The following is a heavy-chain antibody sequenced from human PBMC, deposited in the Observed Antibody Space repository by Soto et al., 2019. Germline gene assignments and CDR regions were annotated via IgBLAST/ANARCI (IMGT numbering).Heavy chain of an antibody. J-gene: IGHJ2*01. CDR1: GGSISSGGYS. CDR3: AKKGSPSGDHKNWYFDL. D-gene: IGHD1-26*01. V-gene: IGHV4-30-2*01. Sequence: PSETLSLTCAVSGGSISSGGYSCNWIRQPPGKGLEWIGYIYHSGSTYYNPSLKSRVTISVDRSKNQFSLKLSSVTAEDTAVYYCAKKGSPSGDHKNWYFDLWGRGALVTVSS. CDR2: IYHSGST.